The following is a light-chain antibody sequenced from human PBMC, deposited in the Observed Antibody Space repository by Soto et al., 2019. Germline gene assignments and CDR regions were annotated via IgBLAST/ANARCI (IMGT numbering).Light chain of an antibody. J-gene: IGKJ4*01. CDR2: DAS. V-gene: IGKV3-11*01. Sequence: IVLAQSPWTVFAPPSDRTTLSYRASQSVSSYLAWYQQKPGQAPRLLIYDASTRATGIPARFSGSGSGTDFTLTISSLEPEDFAVYYCQQRSNWPLTFGGGTKVDIK. CDR1: QSVSSY. CDR3: QQRSNWPLT.